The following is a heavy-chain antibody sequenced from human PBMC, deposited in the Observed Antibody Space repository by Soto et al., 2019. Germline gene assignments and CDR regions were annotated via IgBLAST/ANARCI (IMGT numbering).Heavy chain of an antibody. D-gene: IGHD3-9*01. CDR1: GGSISSSSYY. J-gene: IGHJ4*02. V-gene: IGHV4-61*05. CDR2: IYYRGNT. Sequence: SETLSLTCTVSGGSISSSSYYWSWIRQPPGKGLEWIGYIYYRGNTDYNPSLKSRVTISLDTPKNQFSLKLSSVTAADTAVYYCARHPGYYDILTGYTTYYFDYWGQGILVTV. CDR3: ARHPGYYDILTGYTTYYFDY.